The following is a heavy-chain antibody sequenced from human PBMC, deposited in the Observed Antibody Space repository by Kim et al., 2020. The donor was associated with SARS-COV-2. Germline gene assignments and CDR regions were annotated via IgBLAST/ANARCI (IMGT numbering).Heavy chain of an antibody. CDR1: GGSTSSIDYY. CDR3: ATEGGSWDYFDF. Sequence: SETLSLTCNVSGGSTSSIDYYWAWIRQPPGKGPEWIGSIFHSGSAYYNPSLKSRVTISVDTSKNQFSLKLASVTAADTAVYYSATEGGSWDYFDFWGQG. J-gene: IGHJ4*02. D-gene: IGHD6-13*01. CDR2: IFHSGSA. V-gene: IGHV4-39*01.